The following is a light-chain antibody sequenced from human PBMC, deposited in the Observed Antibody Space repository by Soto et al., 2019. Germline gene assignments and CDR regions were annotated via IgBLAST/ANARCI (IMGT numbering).Light chain of an antibody. CDR1: NSDVGAYDY. V-gene: IGLV2-14*03. Sequence: QSALTQPVSVSGSPGQSVTISCSGINSDVGAYDYVSWFQHHPGKAPKLIIYDVNNRPSGVSYRFSGSKSGTTASLTISGLQADEEGDYYCNSYTTDSTWVFGGGTKVTVL. J-gene: IGLJ3*02. CDR3: NSYTTDSTWV. CDR2: DVN.